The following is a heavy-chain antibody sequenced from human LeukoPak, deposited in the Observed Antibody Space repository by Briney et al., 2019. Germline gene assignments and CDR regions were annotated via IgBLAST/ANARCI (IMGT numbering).Heavy chain of an antibody. CDR2: IDTSGNT. CDR1: GGSISDYY. CDR3: ARVYYSSSYDYWYFNL. V-gene: IGHV4-4*07. D-gene: IGHD6-13*01. J-gene: IGHJ2*01. Sequence: SETLSLTCTVSGGSISDYYWNWIRQPAGKGLEWIGRIDTSGNTNYNPSLKSRLTISIDTSKNQFSLKLSSVTAADTAVYYCARVYYSSSYDYWYFNLWGRGTLVTVSS.